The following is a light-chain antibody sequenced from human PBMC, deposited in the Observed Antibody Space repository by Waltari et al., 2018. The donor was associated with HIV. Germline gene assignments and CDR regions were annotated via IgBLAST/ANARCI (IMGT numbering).Light chain of an antibody. J-gene: IGLJ2*01. V-gene: IGLV2-23*02. CDR2: EVT. CDR3: CSYAGPHPLV. CDR1: SSDVGRYDL. Sequence: QSALTQPASVSGSPGQSITMSCPGTSSDVGRYDLVSWYQHFPGKAPKLIIFEVTQAPSGISPGFSGSKSGSTASLTISGLQAEDEADYFCCSYAGPHPLVFGGGTKLTVL.